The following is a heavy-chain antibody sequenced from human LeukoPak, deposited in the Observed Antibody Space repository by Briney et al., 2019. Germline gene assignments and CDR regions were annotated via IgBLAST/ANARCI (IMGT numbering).Heavy chain of an antibody. V-gene: IGHV3-21*01. CDR1: GFTLSNFY. D-gene: IGHD5-18*01. Sequence: PGGSLRLSCAVTGFTLSNFYMSWVRQAPGKGLEWVSSISKSSTYIYYAESVKGRFTISRDNAKNTLYLQMNSLRAEDTAVYYCATDRGYSFDYWGQGTLVTVSS. CDR2: ISKSSTYI. J-gene: IGHJ4*02. CDR3: ATDRGYSFDY.